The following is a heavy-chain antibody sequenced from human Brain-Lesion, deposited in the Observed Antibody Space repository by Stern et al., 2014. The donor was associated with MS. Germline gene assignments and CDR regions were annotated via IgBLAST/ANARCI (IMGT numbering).Heavy chain of an antibody. Sequence: VQLLESGAEVKKPGASVKVSCKASGYTFTGYYMHWVRQAPGQGLEWMGWINPKSGCTNYAQKFQGWVTMTRDTSINTAYMELSRLRSDDTAVYYCATYYYDSTGYNDFWGQGTLVTVSS. V-gene: IGHV1-2*04. D-gene: IGHD3-22*01. CDR3: ATYYYDSTGYNDF. CDR1: GYTFTGYY. CDR2: INPKSGCT. J-gene: IGHJ4*02.